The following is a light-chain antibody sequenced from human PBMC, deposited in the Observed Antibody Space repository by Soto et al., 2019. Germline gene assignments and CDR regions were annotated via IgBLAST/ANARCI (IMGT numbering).Light chain of an antibody. Sequence: DIQMTQSPSSLSASAGDRVTISCRASQSITRHLNWYQQKPGKTPKLLIYGASTLQSEVPSRFTGSGSGTDFTLTISSLQPEDFATYYCQQSHSATLTFGGGTKVEL. J-gene: IGKJ4*01. CDR1: QSITRH. V-gene: IGKV1-39*01. CDR3: QQSHSATLT. CDR2: GAS.